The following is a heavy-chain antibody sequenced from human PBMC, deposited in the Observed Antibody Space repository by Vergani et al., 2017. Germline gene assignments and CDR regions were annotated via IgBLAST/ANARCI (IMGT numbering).Heavy chain of an antibody. J-gene: IGHJ4*02. CDR2: INHSGST. Sequence: QVQLQQWGAGLLKPSETLSLTCAVYGGSFSGYYWSWIRQPPGKGLEWIGEINHSGSTNYNPSLKSRVTISVDTSKNQFSLKLSSVTAADTAVYYCARGLRFLEWPLDYWGQGTLVTVSS. CDR1: GGSFSGYY. D-gene: IGHD3-3*01. V-gene: IGHV4-34*01. CDR3: ARGLRFLEWPLDY.